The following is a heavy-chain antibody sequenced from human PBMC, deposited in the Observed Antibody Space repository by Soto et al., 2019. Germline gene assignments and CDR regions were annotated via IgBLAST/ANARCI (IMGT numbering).Heavy chain of an antibody. CDR2: IVVGSGNT. CDR1: GFTFTSSA. D-gene: IGHD5-18*01. CDR3: AAVPGYRNYYYYGMDV. Sequence: SVKVSCKASGFTFTSSAVQWVRQARGQRLEWIGWIVVGSGNTNYAQKFQERVTITRDMSTSTAYMELSSLRSEDTAVYYCAAVPGYRNYYYYGMDVWGQGTTVTVSS. J-gene: IGHJ6*02. V-gene: IGHV1-58*01.